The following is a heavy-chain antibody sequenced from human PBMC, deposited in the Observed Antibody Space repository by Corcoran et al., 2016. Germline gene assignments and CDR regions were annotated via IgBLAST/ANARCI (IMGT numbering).Heavy chain of an antibody. Sequence: EVQLVESGGGLIQPGGSLRLSCAASGFTVSSNYMSWVRQAPGKGLEWVSVIYSGGSTYYADSVKGRFTISRANSKNTLYLQMNSLRAEDTDVYYCARVYSSGWYLDYWGQGTLVTVSS. CDR1: GFTVSSNY. V-gene: IGHV3-53*01. CDR2: IYSGGST. CDR3: ARVYSSGWYLDY. J-gene: IGHJ4*02. D-gene: IGHD6-19*01.